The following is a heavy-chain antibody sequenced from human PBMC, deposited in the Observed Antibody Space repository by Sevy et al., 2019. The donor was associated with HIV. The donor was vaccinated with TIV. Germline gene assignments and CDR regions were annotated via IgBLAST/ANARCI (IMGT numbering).Heavy chain of an antibody. Sequence: SETLSLTCTVSGGSISSSSYYWGWIRQPPGKGLEGIGGIYYSGSTYYNPSLKSRVTISVDTSKNPFSLKLSSVTAADTAVYYWARLKGLRFLVWFDPWGQGTLVTVSS. V-gene: IGHV4-39*01. D-gene: IGHD3-3*01. J-gene: IGHJ5*02. CDR3: ARLKGLRFLVWFDP. CDR2: IYYSGST. CDR1: GGSISSSSYY.